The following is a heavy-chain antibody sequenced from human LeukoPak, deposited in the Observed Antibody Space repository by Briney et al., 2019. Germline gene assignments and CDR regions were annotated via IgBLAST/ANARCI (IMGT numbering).Heavy chain of an antibody. D-gene: IGHD2-21*02. J-gene: IGHJ4*02. CDR2: ISSSSTI. CDR3: AREVVTAISDY. V-gene: IGHV3-48*02. Sequence: SGGSLRLSCAASGFTFNSYSMNWVRQAPGKGLEWVSYISSSSTIYYADSVKGRFTISRDNAKNSLYLQMNSLRDEDTAVYYCAREVVTAISDYWGQGTLVTVSS. CDR1: GFTFNSYS.